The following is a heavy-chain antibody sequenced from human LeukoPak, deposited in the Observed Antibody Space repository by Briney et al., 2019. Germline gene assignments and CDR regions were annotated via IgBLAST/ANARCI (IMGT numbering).Heavy chain of an antibody. Sequence: SETLSLTCTVSGGSISSYYWSWIRQPPGKGLEWIGYIYYSGSTNYNPSLKSRVTISVDTSKNQFSLKLSSVTAADTAVYYCARDPSGGYYLNAFDIWGQGTMVTVSP. CDR3: ARDPSGGYYLNAFDI. CDR2: IYYSGST. J-gene: IGHJ3*02. V-gene: IGHV4-59*01. D-gene: IGHD1-26*01. CDR1: GGSISSYY.